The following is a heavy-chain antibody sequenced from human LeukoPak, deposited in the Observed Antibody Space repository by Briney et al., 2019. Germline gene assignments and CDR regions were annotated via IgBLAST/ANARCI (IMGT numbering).Heavy chain of an antibody. V-gene: IGHV1-46*01. CDR1: GYTFTTYG. D-gene: IGHD3-22*01. CDR2: INPSGGST. Sequence: ASVKVSCKASGYTFTTYGIVWLRQAPGQGLEWMGIINPSGGSTSYAQKFQGRVTMTRDMSTSTVYMELSSLRSEDTAVYYCARAGYYYDSSGLDPWGQGTLVTVSS. CDR3: ARAGYYYDSSGLDP. J-gene: IGHJ5*02.